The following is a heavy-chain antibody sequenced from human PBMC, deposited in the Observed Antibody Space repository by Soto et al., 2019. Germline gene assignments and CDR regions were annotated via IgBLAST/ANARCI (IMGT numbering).Heavy chain of an antibody. CDR1: GYSFTTYW. V-gene: IGHV5-10-1*01. D-gene: IGHD5-18*01. Sequence: PGESLKISCKGSGYSFTTYWISWVRQMPGKGLEWVGRMDPSDSYTNYSPSFQGHVTISADKSISTAYLQWSSLKASDTAMYYCARWGGYSSIGTYDYYYGMDVWGQGTTVTVSS. J-gene: IGHJ6*02. CDR3: ARWGGYSSIGTYDYYYGMDV. CDR2: MDPSDSYT.